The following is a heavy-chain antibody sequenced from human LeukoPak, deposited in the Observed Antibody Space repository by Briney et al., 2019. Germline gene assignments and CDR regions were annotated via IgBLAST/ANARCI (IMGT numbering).Heavy chain of an antibody. CDR3: ARAHGYSSGSFDY. CDR1: GFTFSSYW. D-gene: IGHD6-19*01. Sequence: GGSLRLSCAASGFTFSSYWMSWVRQAPGKGLEWVANIKQDGSEKYYVDSVKGRFTISRDNSKNTLYLQMNSLRAEDTAVYYCARAHGYSSGSFDYWGQGTLVTVSS. J-gene: IGHJ4*02. V-gene: IGHV3-7*04. CDR2: IKQDGSEK.